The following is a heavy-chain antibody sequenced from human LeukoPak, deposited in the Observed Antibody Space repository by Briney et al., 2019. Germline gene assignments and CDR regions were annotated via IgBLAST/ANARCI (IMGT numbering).Heavy chain of an antibody. D-gene: IGHD3-10*01. J-gene: IGHJ5*02. CDR1: GFTFGDSA. CDR3: SGEAYGPTHWFDP. CDR2: IRSKAYGGTT. V-gene: IGHV3-49*04. Sequence: GRSLRLSCRTSGFTFGDSAMSWVRQAPGKGLEWVGFIRSKAYGGTTEYAASVKGRFSISRDDSKSIAYLHMNSLRTDDKAVYYCSGEAYGPTHWFDPWGQGTLVTVSS.